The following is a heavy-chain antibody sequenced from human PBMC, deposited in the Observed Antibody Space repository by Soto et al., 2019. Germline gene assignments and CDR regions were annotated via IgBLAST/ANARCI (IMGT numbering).Heavy chain of an antibody. V-gene: IGHV1-18*01. CDR3: ARDVAAADY. D-gene: IGHD6-13*01. J-gene: IGHJ4*02. Sequence: ASVKVSCKTSGYTFTSYGIAWVRQAPGQGLEWMGWISTSKGNTNYAQKFQGRVTITRDTSASTAYMELSSLRSGDTAVYYCARDVAAADYWGQGTLVT. CDR2: ISTSKGNT. CDR1: GYTFTSYG.